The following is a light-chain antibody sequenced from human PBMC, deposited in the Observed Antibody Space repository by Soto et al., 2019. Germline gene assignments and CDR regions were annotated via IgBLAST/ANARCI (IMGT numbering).Light chain of an antibody. J-gene: IGKJ2*01. CDR1: PSIGSY. V-gene: IGKV1-39*01. CDR3: QQNYDVPYT. CDR2: AAD. Sequence: HLTQAPSLLSASVGDRVTITCRASPSIGSYLNWYQHKPGEAPKLLIFAADTLKSGVRSRFSGSGFNKEFTLTVTSLQPEDFATYYCQQNYDVPYTFGLGTRVEIK.